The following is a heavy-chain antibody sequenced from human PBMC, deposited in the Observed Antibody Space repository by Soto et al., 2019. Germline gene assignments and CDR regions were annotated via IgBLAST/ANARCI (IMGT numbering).Heavy chain of an antibody. CDR3: AKSWGGEIYDYYYAMDV. D-gene: IGHD3-16*01. CDR2: IIPLFGTT. Sequence: QVQVVQSGAEVKGPGSSVNVSCKASGGYFNNRQTLNSYPISWVRQAPGQGLEWLGGIIPLFGTTNYAQRFQGRGTSTTHKSTSTTYLELKNVTSDDTAVYYCAKSWGGEIYDYYYAMDVWGQGTTVTASS. V-gene: IGHV1-69*06. CDR1: GGYFNNRQTLNSYP. J-gene: IGHJ6*02.